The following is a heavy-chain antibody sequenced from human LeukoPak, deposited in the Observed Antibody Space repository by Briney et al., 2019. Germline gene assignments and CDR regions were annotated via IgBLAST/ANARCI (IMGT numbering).Heavy chain of an antibody. Sequence: GGSLRLSCAASGFTFSSYEMNWVRQAPGKGLEWVSYISSSGSTIYYADSVKGRFTISRDNAKNSLYLQMNSLRAEDTAVYYCARDRGIAAAGNLDYWGQGTLVTVSS. CDR3: ARDRGIAAAGNLDY. V-gene: IGHV3-48*03. CDR2: ISSSGSTI. D-gene: IGHD6-13*01. CDR1: GFTFSSYE. J-gene: IGHJ4*02.